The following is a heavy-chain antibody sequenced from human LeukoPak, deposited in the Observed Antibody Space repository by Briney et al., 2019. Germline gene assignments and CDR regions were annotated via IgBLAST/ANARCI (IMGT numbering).Heavy chain of an antibody. Sequence: GASVKVSCKASGGTFSSYAISWVRQAPGQGLEWMGGIIPIFGTANYAQKFQGRVTITADESTSTAYMELSSLRSEDTAVYYCARDSGSYYGDAFDIWGQGTMVTVSS. J-gene: IGHJ3*02. V-gene: IGHV1-69*13. CDR3: ARDSGSYYGDAFDI. CDR2: IIPIFGTA. CDR1: GGTFSSYA. D-gene: IGHD1-26*01.